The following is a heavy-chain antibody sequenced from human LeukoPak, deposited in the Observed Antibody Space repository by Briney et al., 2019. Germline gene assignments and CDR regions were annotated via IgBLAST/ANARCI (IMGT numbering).Heavy chain of an antibody. J-gene: IGHJ4*02. Sequence: GGSLRLSCAASGFIIRNYWMSWVRQAPGKGLEWVTFIRSDATTEFYADSVKGRFTISRDNSRDTLYLQMNSLRAEDTAVYYCAKDVPVAYFDYWGQGTLVTVSS. CDR1: GFIIRNYW. V-gene: IGHV3-30*02. D-gene: IGHD2-2*01. CDR3: AKDVPVAYFDY. CDR2: IRSDATTE.